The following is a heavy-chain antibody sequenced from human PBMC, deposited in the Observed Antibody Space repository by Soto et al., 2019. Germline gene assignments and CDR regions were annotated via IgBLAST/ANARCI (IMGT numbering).Heavy chain of an antibody. CDR1: GFTFSSYA. CDR3: ASGAVAGDY. J-gene: IGHJ4*02. CDR2: ISYDGSNK. Sequence: GGSLRLSCAASGFTFSSYALHWVRQAPGKGLEWVALISYDGSNKYYADSVKGRFTISRDNSKNTLYLQMNSLRAEDTAVYYCASGAVAGDYWGQGT. V-gene: IGHV3-30-3*01. D-gene: IGHD6-19*01.